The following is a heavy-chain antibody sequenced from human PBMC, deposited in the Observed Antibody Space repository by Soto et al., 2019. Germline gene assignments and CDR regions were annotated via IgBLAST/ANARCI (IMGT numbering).Heavy chain of an antibody. J-gene: IGHJ3*02. V-gene: IGHV5-51*01. Sequence: GESLKISCKGSGYSFTSYWIGWVRQMPGKGLEWMGIIYPGDSDTGYSPSFQGQVTISADKSISTAYLQWSSLKASDTAMYYCARHGAFEDYYDSSGSFMDAFDIWGQGTMVTVSS. CDR3: ARHGAFEDYYDSSGSFMDAFDI. D-gene: IGHD3-22*01. CDR1: GYSFTSYW. CDR2: IYPGDSDT.